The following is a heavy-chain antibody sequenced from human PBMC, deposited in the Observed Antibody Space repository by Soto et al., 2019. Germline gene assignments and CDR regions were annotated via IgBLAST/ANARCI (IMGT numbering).Heavy chain of an antibody. CDR1: GFSLSSNGVG. V-gene: IGHV2-5*02. CDR3: AHRSPYRGSWNRGLFDS. D-gene: IGHD6-13*01. J-gene: IGHJ4*02. CDR2: IYWDDDK. Sequence: SGPTLVNPTQTLTLTCSFSGFSLSSNGVGVGWIRQAPGKALEWLAFIYWDDDKRYSPSLKSRLSIIKDTSITQVFLIMTTVDPVDSATYYCAHRSPYRGSWNRGLFDSWGQGTLVTVSS.